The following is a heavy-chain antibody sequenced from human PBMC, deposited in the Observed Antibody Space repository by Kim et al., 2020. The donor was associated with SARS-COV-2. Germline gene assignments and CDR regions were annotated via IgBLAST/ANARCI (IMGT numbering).Heavy chain of an antibody. Sequence: GGSLRLSCAASGFTFDDYTMHWVRQAPGKGLEWVSLISWDGGSTYYADSVKGRFTISRDNSKNSLYLQMNSLRTEDTALYYCAKDMSRATEYYYYYYGMDVWGQGTTVTVSS. CDR3: AKDMSRATEYYYYYYGMDV. CDR2: ISWDGGST. CDR1: GFTFDDYT. V-gene: IGHV3-43*01. J-gene: IGHJ6*02.